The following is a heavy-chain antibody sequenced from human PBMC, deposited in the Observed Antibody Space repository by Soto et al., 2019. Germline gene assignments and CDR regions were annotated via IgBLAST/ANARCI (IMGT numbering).Heavy chain of an antibody. V-gene: IGHV3-23*01. CDR1: GFTFSSYA. J-gene: IGHJ3*02. D-gene: IGHD6-13*01. Sequence: EVQLLESGGGLVQPGGSLRLSCAASGFTFSSYAMSWVRQAPGKRLEWVSAISGSGGSTYYADSVKGQFTISRDNSKNTLYLQMNSLRAEDTAVYYCAKEGSSRGGAFDIWGQGTMVTVSS. CDR2: ISGSGGST. CDR3: AKEGSSRGGAFDI.